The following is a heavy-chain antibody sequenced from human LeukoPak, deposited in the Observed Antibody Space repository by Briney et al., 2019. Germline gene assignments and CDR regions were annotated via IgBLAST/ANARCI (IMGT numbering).Heavy chain of an antibody. CDR3: ARGRTRPPYDYVWGSYRLDYYFDY. V-gene: IGHV4-34*01. CDR2: INHSGST. J-gene: IGHJ4*02. Sequence: SETLSLTCAVYGGSFSGYYWSWIRQPPGKGLEWSGEINHSGSTNYNPSLKSRVTISVDTSKNQFSLKLSTVTAADTAVYYCARGRTRPPYDYVWGSYRLDYYFDYWGQGTLVTVSS. D-gene: IGHD3-16*02. CDR1: GGSFSGYY.